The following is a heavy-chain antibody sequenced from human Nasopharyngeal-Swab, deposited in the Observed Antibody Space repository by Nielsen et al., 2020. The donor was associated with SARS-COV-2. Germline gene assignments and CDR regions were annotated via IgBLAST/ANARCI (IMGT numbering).Heavy chain of an antibody. CDR3: ARDQGSYFRLYFDY. J-gene: IGHJ4*02. V-gene: IGHV3-7*03. Sequence: WIRQPPGKGLEWVANIKQDGSEKYYVDSVKGRFTISRDNAKNSLYLQINSLRAEDTAVYYCARDQGSYFRLYFDYWGQGTLVTVSS. CDR2: IKQDGSEK. D-gene: IGHD1-26*01.